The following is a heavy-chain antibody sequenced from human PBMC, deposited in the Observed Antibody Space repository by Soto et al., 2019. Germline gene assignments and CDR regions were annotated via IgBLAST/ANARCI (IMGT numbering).Heavy chain of an antibody. V-gene: IGHV4-30-2*01. CDR2: IFPSGTT. CDR3: ARSREFDY. Sequence: SETLSLTCGVSGGSLSGATYSWNWIRQTPGKGLEWIGYIFPSGTTYYNPSLRSRVTISIDVSKDQFSLSLRSLTAADTAVYYCARSREFDYWSQGTLVTVSS. CDR1: GGSLSGATYS. J-gene: IGHJ4*02.